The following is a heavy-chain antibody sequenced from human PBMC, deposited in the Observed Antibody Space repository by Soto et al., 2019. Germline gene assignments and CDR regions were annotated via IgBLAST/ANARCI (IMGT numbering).Heavy chain of an antibody. D-gene: IGHD1-1*01. J-gene: IGHJ3*01. CDR1: GYTFTSYY. V-gene: IGHV1-46*03. Sequence: QVQLVQSGAEGKKPGASVKVSCKASGYTFTSYYVHWVRQAPGQGLEWMGIIHPSGAVTNYAQKFQGRVTMTRDTSTSTVYMELSSLRSEDTAVYYCTADPANEENDAFDVWGQGTMVTVSS. CDR2: IHPSGAVT. CDR3: TADPANEENDAFDV.